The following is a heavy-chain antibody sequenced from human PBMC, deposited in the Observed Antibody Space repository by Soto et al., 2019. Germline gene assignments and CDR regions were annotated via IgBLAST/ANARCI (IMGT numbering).Heavy chain of an antibody. J-gene: IGHJ4*02. D-gene: IGHD2-15*01. CDR2: ISYSGST. Sequence: SETLSLTCTVSGCSISSGNYYWSWIRQPPGKGLEWIGFISYSGSTYYSTSLKSRVTISVDTSKRQFSLNLSFVTAADTAVYYCATMGTPATGLYFFDYWGQGSLVTVSS. CDR3: ATMGTPATGLYFFDY. CDR1: GCSISSGNYY. V-gene: IGHV4-30-4*01.